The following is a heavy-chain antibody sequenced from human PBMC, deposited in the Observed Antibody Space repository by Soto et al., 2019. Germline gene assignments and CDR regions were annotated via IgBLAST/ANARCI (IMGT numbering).Heavy chain of an antibody. CDR1: GYTFASYG. Sequence: GPSVKVYCKASGYTFASYGFSWVRQAPGQGLEWVAWISANSGDTNSAQKFQDRVTLTTDTSTSTAYMDLRSLRSDDTAVYYCARDFRDSCRGTSCIYFDYWGQGTLVTVFS. V-gene: IGHV1-18*01. CDR3: ARDFRDSCRGTSCIYFDY. CDR2: ISANSGDT. J-gene: IGHJ4*02. D-gene: IGHD2-2*01.